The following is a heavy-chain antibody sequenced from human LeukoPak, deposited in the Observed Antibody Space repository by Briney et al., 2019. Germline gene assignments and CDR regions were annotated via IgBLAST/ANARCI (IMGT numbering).Heavy chain of an antibody. CDR2: INQDGSDK. D-gene: IGHD1-26*01. CDR3: ARDRSLGCDH. V-gene: IGHV3-7*03. Sequence: PGGSLRLSCAASGFTFSSYWMTWVRQAPGKGLEWVANINQDGSDKYYVDSVKGRFTISRDNAKNSLYLQMNSLRVEDTAVYYCARDRSLGCDHWGRGTLVIVSS. CDR1: GFTFSSYW. J-gene: IGHJ4*02.